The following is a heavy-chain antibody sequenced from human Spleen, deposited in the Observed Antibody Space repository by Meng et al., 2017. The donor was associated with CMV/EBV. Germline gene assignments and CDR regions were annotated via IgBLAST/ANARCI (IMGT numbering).Heavy chain of an antibody. Sequence: GGSLRLSCATSGFTFSSYWMTWIRQAPGKGLEWVANIKQGSGSEKYYLDSVKGRFTISRDNAKNSVYLQMNSLRAEDTAVYYCAREGFEQQLVIGATGADAFDIWGQGTMVTVSS. CDR1: GFTFSSYW. CDR2: IKQGSGSEK. D-gene: IGHD6-13*01. V-gene: IGHV3-7*01. J-gene: IGHJ3*02. CDR3: AREGFEQQLVIGATGADAFDI.